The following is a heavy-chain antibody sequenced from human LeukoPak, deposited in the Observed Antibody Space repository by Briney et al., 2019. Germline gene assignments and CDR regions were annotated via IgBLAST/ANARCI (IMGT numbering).Heavy chain of an antibody. CDR3: ARDLFGYYDSSGPSII. CDR1: GGTFSSYA. V-gene: IGHV1-69*06. Sequence: SVKVSCKASGGTFSSYAISWVRQAPGHGLEWMGRIIPIFGTANYEQKFQGRVTITADKSTSTAYMELSSLRSEDTAVYYCARDLFGYYDSSGPSIIWGQGTMVTVSS. J-gene: IGHJ3*02. CDR2: IIPIFGTA. D-gene: IGHD3-22*01.